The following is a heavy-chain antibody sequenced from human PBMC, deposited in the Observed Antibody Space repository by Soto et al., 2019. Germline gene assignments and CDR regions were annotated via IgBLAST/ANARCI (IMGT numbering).Heavy chain of an antibody. CDR1: GVTLSSYA. D-gene: IGHD6-13*01. CDR2: ISGSGGST. J-gene: IGHJ4*02. Sequence: GGSLGLSCAASGVTLSSYAMTGVRQAPGKELEWVSAISGSGGSTYYADSVKGRFTISRDNSKNTPYLQMNSLRAEDTAVYYCAKDQGAAPFMPDIGAAGDYWGQGTLVTVSS. CDR3: AKDQGAAPFMPDIGAAGDY. V-gene: IGHV3-23*01.